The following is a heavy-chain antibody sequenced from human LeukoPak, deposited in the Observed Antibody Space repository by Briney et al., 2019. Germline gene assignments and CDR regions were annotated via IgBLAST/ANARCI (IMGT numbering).Heavy chain of an antibody. V-gene: IGHV4-34*01. CDR1: GGSFSGYY. J-gene: IGHJ6*03. Sequence: KPSETLSLTCAVYGGSFSGYYWSWIRQPPGKGLEWIGEINHSGSTNYNPSLKSRVTISVDTSKNQFSLKLSSVTAAETAVYYCAREEGGHGGNSGVHYYYYYYMDVWGKGTTVTVSS. CDR3: AREEGGHGGNSGVHYYYYYYMDV. CDR2: INHSGST. D-gene: IGHD4-23*01.